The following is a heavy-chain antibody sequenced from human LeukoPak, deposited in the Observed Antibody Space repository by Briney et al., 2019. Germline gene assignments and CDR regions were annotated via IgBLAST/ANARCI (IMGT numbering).Heavy chain of an antibody. D-gene: IGHD3-10*01. CDR3: ARGRVYYYGSGSYFTP. V-gene: IGHV4-34*01. CDR2: INHSGST. CDR1: GGSFSGYY. J-gene: IGHJ5*02. Sequence: SETLSLTCAVYGGSFSGYYWSWIRQPPGKGLEWIGEINHSGSTNYNPSLKSRVTISVDTSKNQFSLKLSSVTAADTAVYYCARGRVYYYGSGSYFTPWGQGTLVTVSS.